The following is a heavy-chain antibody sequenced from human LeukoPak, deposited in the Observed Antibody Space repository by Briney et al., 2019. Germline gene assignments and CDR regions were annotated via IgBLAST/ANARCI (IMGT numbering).Heavy chain of an antibody. CDR3: ARLIAAAGPFDY. D-gene: IGHD6-13*01. Sequence: SETLSLTCTVSGGSISSSSYYWGWIRQPPGKGLEWIGSIYYNGSTYYNPSLKSRVTISVDTSKNQFSLKLSSVTAADTAVYYCARLIAAAGPFDYWGQGTLVTVSS. CDR1: GGSISSSSYY. J-gene: IGHJ4*02. V-gene: IGHV4-39*01. CDR2: IYYNGST.